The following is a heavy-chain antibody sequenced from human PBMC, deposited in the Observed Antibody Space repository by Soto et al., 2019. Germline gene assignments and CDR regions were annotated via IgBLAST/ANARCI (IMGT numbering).Heavy chain of an antibody. Sequence: VQLVQSGAEVKKPGASVKVSCKASGYTFITYGISWVRQAPGQGLEWMGWISTYNDNTNYAQNLQGRVTMTTDTATRTVYVQRMGRRADDTARYYCARDGVYADLARYSSGYSPRLYYGMDVWVQRTRITVPS. CDR2: ISTYNDNT. CDR1: GYTFITYG. J-gene: IGHJ6*02. V-gene: IGHV1-18*04. D-gene: IGHD5-18*01. CDR3: ARDGVYADLARYSSGYSPRLYYGMDV.